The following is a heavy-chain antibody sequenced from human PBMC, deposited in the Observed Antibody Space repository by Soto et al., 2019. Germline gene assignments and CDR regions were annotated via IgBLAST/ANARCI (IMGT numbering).Heavy chain of an antibody. Sequence: GESLKISCKGSGYSFTSYWISWVRQMPGKGLEWMGRIDPSDSYTNYSPSFQGHVTISADKSISTAYLQWSSLKASDTAMYYCATADIVVVPHYYSGMDVWRQGTTVTVSS. CDR3: ATADIVVVPHYYSGMDV. V-gene: IGHV5-10-1*01. D-gene: IGHD2-2*01. CDR2: IDPSDSYT. CDR1: GYSFTSYW. J-gene: IGHJ6*02.